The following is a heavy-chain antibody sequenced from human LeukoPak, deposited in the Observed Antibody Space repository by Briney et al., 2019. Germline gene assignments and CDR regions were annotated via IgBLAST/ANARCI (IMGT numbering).Heavy chain of an antibody. CDR2: IKEDGSEK. D-gene: IGHD6-19*01. CDR3: ARGADWFDP. V-gene: IGHV3-7*01. CDR1: GFTFSNYW. Sequence: GGSLRLSCAASGFTFSNYWMSWVRLAPGKGLEWVANIKEDGSEKYYVDSVKGRFTISRDNAKNSLYLQMNSLRAEDTAVYYCARGADWFDPWGQGTLVTVSS. J-gene: IGHJ5*02.